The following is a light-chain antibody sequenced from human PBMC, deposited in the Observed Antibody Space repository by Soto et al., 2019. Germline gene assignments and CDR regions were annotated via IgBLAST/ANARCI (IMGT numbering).Light chain of an antibody. Sequence: DLQMTQSPSSLSASVGDGVTITCRASQSISSYLNWYQQKPGKAPKLLIYAASSLQSGVPSRFSGRGSGTDFTLTISSLQPEDFATYYCQQSYSTPQTFGQGTKVEIK. CDR2: AAS. V-gene: IGKV1-39*01. J-gene: IGKJ1*01. CDR3: QQSYSTPQT. CDR1: QSISSY.